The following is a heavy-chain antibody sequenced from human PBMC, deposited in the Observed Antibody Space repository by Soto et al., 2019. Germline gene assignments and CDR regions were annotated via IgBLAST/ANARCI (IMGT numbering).Heavy chain of an antibody. CDR2: INHSGST. V-gene: IGHV4-34*01. J-gene: IGHJ6*02. Sequence: SETLSLTCAVYGGSFGGYYWSWIRQPPGKGLEWIGEINHSGSTNYNPSLKSRVTISVDTSKNQFSLKLSSVAAADTAVYYCARRMVRAAYYYYYGMDVWGQGTTVTVSS. D-gene: IGHD3-10*01. CDR1: GGSFGGYY. CDR3: ARRMVRAAYYYYYGMDV.